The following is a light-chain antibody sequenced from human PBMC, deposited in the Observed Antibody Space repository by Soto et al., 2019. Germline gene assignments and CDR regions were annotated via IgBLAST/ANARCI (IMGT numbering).Light chain of an antibody. CDR3: QQYYSYHTWT. J-gene: IGKJ1*01. V-gene: IGKV1-8*01. Sequence: AIRMTQSPSSLSASTGDRVTMTCRASQGISSYLAWYQQKPGKAPKLLIYAASTLQSGVPSRFSGSGSGTDFTLTISCLQSEDFATYYCQQYYSYHTWTFGQGTKVEIK. CDR1: QGISSY. CDR2: AAS.